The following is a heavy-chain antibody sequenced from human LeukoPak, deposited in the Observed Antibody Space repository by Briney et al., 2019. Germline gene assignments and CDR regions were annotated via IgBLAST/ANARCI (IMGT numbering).Heavy chain of an antibody. CDR1: GYTFTGYY. CDR3: ARVPKWELSHYNWFDP. J-gene: IGHJ5*02. Sequence: GASVKVSCKASGYTFTGYYMHWVRQAPGQGLEWMGWISAYNGNTNYAQKLQGRVTMTTDTSTSTAYMELRSLRSDDTAVYYCARVPKWELSHYNWFDPWGQGTLVTVSS. CDR2: ISAYNGNT. V-gene: IGHV1-18*04. D-gene: IGHD1-26*01.